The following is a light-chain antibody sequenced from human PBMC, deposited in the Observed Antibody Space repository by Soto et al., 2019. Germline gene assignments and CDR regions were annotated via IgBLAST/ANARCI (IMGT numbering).Light chain of an antibody. Sequence: DIVLTQSPGTLSLSPGERATLSCRASQSISTYLGWYQQKPGQAPRLLIYGASIRATGIPDRFSGSGSGTYFALTISRLEPEDFAVYYCQQRNVWPPVTFGQGTRLEIK. CDR3: QQRNVWPPVT. CDR1: QSISTY. J-gene: IGKJ5*01. V-gene: IGKV3-11*01. CDR2: GAS.